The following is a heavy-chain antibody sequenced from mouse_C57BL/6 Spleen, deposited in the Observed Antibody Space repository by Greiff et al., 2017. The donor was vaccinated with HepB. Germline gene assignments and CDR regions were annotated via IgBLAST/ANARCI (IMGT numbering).Heavy chain of an antibody. Sequence: VQLKESGAELARPGASVKLSCKASGYTFTSYGISWVKQRTGQGLEWIGEIYPRSGNTYYNEKFKGKATLTADKSSSTAYMELRSLTSEDSAVYFCARWGDHDYAMDYWGQGTSVTVSS. CDR2: IYPRSGNT. J-gene: IGHJ4*01. CDR3: ARWGDHDYAMDY. V-gene: IGHV1-81*01. CDR1: GYTFTSYG.